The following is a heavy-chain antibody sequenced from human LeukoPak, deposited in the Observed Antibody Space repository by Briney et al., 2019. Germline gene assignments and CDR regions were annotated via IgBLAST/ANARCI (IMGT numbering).Heavy chain of an antibody. Sequence: PSETLSLTCTVSGGSISSYYWSWIRQPAGKGLEWIGRIYASGGTNYNPSLKSRLTISVDKSKNQFSLRLSSVTAADTAVCYCARSVGYCSSASCYVNWFDPWGQGTLVTVSS. CDR2: IYASGGT. J-gene: IGHJ5*02. V-gene: IGHV4-4*07. D-gene: IGHD2-2*01. CDR1: GGSISSYY. CDR3: ARSVGYCSSASCYVNWFDP.